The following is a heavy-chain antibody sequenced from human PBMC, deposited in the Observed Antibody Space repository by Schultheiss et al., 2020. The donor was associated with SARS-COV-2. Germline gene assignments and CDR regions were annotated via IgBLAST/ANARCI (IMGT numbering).Heavy chain of an antibody. J-gene: IGHJ6*02. V-gene: IGHV1-2*02. Sequence: ASVKVSCKASGYTFTGYYMHWVRQAPGQGLEWMGWINPNSGGTNYAQKFQGRVTMTRDTSISTAYMELSRLRSDDTAVYYCARPRGSHYFSFYGMDVWGQGTTVTVSS. CDR2: INPNSGGT. CDR1: GYTFTGYY. D-gene: IGHD5-12*01. CDR3: ARPRGSHYFSFYGMDV.